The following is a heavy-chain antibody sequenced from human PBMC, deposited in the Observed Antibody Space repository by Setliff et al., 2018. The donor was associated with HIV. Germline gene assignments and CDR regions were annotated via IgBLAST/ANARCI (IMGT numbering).Heavy chain of an antibody. CDR2: IYPGASEA. D-gene: IGHD3-10*01. V-gene: IGHV5-51*01. CDR3: ARHLFTGSGAYEDL. CDR1: GYSFTSYW. J-gene: IGHJ5*02. Sequence: PGESLKISCKGSGYSFTSYWIGWVRQMPGKGLEWMGIIYPGASEARYSPSFQGQVTISADESIDTAYLQWSSLKASDSAIYYCARHLFTGSGAYEDLWGQGSLVTVSS.